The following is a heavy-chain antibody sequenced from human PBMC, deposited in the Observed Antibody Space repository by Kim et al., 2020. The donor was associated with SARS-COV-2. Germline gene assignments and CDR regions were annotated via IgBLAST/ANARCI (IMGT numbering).Heavy chain of an antibody. CDR1: GFTFSSYS. V-gene: IGHV3-21*01. J-gene: IGHJ4*02. CDR3: ARKIIASAGYYFDY. CDR2: ISTSSSYI. Sequence: GVSLRLSCAASGFTFSSYSMNWVRQAPGKGLEWVSSISTSSSYIYYADSVKGRFTISRDNAKNSLYLQMNSLRAEDTAVYYCARKIIASAGYYFDYWGQGTLVTVSS. D-gene: IGHD6-13*01.